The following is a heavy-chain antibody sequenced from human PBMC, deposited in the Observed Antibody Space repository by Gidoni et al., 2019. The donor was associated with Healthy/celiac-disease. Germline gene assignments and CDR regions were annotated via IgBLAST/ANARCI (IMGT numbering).Heavy chain of an antibody. CDR1: GVTFSSYG. Sequence: QVQLVESGGGVVQPGRSLRLSCAASGVTFSSYGMHWVRQAPGKGLGWVAVIWYDGSNKYYADSVKGRFTISRDNSKNTLYLQMNSLRAEDTAVYYCARGVYYDFWSGPNFDYWGQGTLVTVSS. CDR3: ARGVYYDFWSGPNFDY. V-gene: IGHV3-33*01. J-gene: IGHJ4*02. D-gene: IGHD3-3*01. CDR2: IWYDGSNK.